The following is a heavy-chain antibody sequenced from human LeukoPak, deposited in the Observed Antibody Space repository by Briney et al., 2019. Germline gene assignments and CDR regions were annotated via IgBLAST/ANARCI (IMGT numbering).Heavy chain of an antibody. CDR3: ARSTRRTLYSYGLDY. CDR2: ISSNGGST. Sequence: GGSLRLSCAASGFTFSSCAMHWVRQAPGRGLEYVSAISSNGGSTYYANSVKGRFTISRDNSKNTLYLQMGSLRAEDMAVYYCARSTRRTLYSYGLDYWGQGTLVTVSS. J-gene: IGHJ4*02. CDR1: GFTFSSCA. V-gene: IGHV3-64*01. D-gene: IGHD5-18*01.